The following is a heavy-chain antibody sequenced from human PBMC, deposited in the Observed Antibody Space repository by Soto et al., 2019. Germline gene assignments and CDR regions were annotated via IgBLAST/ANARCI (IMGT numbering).Heavy chain of an antibody. D-gene: IGHD1-1*01. CDR1: GGFVSSGSYS. CDR3: ARVERGTATTVVDAFDI. Sequence: SETLSLTCAVYGGFVSSGSYSWSWIRQPPGKGLEWIGEMSHSGGTHFNPSLKSRVTISVDTSKNQFSLKMSSVTAADTALYYCARVERGTATTVVDAFDIWGPGTMVPVSS. V-gene: IGHV4-61*01. J-gene: IGHJ3*02. CDR2: MSHSGGT.